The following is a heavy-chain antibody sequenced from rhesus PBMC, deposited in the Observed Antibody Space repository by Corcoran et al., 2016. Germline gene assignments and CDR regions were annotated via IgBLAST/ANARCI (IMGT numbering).Heavy chain of an antibody. D-gene: IGHD4-4*01. CDR3: SRSGYGSGGVY. Sequence: QVQLQESGPGLVKPSETLSLTCAVSGASISSYWWSWIRQPPGKGLEAIGEIFGNSRNPYYNPSLKTRVIISKAPSKNQFSLKLGAVTAADTAVYYCSRSGYGSGGVYWGQGILVTVSS. CDR2: IFGNSRNP. CDR1: GASISSYW. V-gene: IGHV4-80*01. J-gene: IGHJ4*01.